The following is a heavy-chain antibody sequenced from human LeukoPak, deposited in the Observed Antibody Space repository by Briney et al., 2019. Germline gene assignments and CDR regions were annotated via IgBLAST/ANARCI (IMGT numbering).Heavy chain of an antibody. CDR3: ARDSATAPFDY. J-gene: IGHJ4*02. V-gene: IGHV3-30-3*01. CDR2: ISYDGSNK. CDR1: GFTFSSYA. Sequence: GGSLRLSCAASGFTFSSYAMHWVRQAPGKGLEWVAVISYDGSNKYYADPVKGRFTISRDNSKTTLYLQMTSLRAEDTAVYYCARDSATAPFDYWGQGTLVTVSS. D-gene: IGHD5-12*01.